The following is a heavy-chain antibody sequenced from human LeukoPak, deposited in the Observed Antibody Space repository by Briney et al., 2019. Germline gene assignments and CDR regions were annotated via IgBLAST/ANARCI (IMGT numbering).Heavy chain of an antibody. J-gene: IGHJ3*02. CDR1: GGPFSGYY. V-gene: IGHV4-34*01. Sequence: TPSETLSLTCAVYGGPFSGYYWSWIRQPPGKGLEWIGEINHSGSTNYNPSLKSRVTISVDTSKNQFSLKLSSVTAADTAVYYCARGKAFDIWGQGTMVTVSS. CDR2: INHSGST. CDR3: ARGKAFDI.